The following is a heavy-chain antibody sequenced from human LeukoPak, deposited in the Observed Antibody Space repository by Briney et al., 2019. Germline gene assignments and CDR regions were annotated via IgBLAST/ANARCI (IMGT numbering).Heavy chain of an antibody. Sequence: GESLKISCKGSGYSFTSYWIGWVRQMPGKGLEWMGIIYPGNSDTRYSPSFQGQVTISADKSISTAYLQWSSLKASDTAMYYCARPSKGYCSSTSCYGAGFAFDIWGQGTMVTVSS. D-gene: IGHD2-2*01. CDR2: IYPGNSDT. V-gene: IGHV5-51*01. CDR1: GYSFTSYW. CDR3: ARPSKGYCSSTSCYGAGFAFDI. J-gene: IGHJ3*02.